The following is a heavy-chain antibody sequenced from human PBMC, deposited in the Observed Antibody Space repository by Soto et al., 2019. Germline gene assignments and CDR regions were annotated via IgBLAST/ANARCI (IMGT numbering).Heavy chain of an antibody. Sequence: QVQLVQSGAEVKKPGASVKVSCKASGYSFTNYYIHWVRQAPGQGLEWMGIFNPSRDSTRSAQKFEGRVTMTGDTSTSTVYMALSSLTSADTAVYYWARGGGIHLWQLGEAFDYCGQGTLVSVSS. J-gene: IGHJ4*02. D-gene: IGHD5-18*01. CDR2: FNPSRDST. CDR3: ARGGGIHLWQLGEAFDY. CDR1: GYSFTNYY. V-gene: IGHV1-46*01.